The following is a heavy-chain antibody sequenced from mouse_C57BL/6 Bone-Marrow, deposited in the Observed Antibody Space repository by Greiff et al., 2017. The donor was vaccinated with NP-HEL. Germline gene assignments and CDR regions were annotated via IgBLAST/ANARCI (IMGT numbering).Heavy chain of an antibody. D-gene: IGHD2-3*01. CDR3: ARSDGYYNYFDY. CDR1: GYSFTSYY. Sequence: QVQLQQSGPELVKPGASVKISCKASGYSFTSYYIHWVKQRPGQGLEWIGWIYPGSGNTKYNEKFKGKATLTADTSSSTAYMQLRSLTSEDSAVYYCARSDGYYNYFDYWGQGTTLTVSS. V-gene: IGHV1-66*01. J-gene: IGHJ2*01. CDR2: IYPGSGNT.